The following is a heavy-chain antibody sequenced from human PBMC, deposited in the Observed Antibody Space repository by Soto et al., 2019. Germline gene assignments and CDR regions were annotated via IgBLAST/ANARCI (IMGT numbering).Heavy chain of an antibody. V-gene: IGHV1-69*13. CDR3: AARIAVAGTAYYGMDV. CDR1: GGTFSSYA. CDR2: IIPIFGTA. J-gene: IGHJ6*04. Sequence: ASVKVSCKASGGTFSSYAISWVRQAPGQGLEWMGGIIPIFGTANYAQKFQGRVTITADESTSTAYMELSSLRSEDTAVYYCAARIAVAGTAYYGMDVWGKGTTVTVSS. D-gene: IGHD6-19*01.